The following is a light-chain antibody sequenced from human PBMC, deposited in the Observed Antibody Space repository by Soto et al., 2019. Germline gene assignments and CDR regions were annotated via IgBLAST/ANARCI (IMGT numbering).Light chain of an antibody. CDR3: MQGTHWPIT. V-gene: IGKV2-30*02. J-gene: IGKJ5*01. CDR1: QSLVHSDGIAY. Sequence: DVVMTQSPLSLPVTLGQPASISCRSNQSLVHSDGIAYFSWFQQRPGRSPRRLIYKVSNRDSGVPARFSGSGSGTDFALKISRVEAEDVGVYYCMQGTHWPITFGQRRRLE. CDR2: KVS.